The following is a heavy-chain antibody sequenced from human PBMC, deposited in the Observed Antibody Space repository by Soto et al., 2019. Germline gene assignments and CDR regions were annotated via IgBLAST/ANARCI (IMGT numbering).Heavy chain of an antibody. J-gene: IGHJ3*01. Sequence: EVQLVESGGGLVQPGESLRLSCAASGFTFSDYWIHWVRQAPGKGLVWVSRIKFDGSSANYEDSVKGRFTISRDNAKDTVYLQMNSLGAADTAVYYCARGVRGHYGFDVWGQGTMVTVSS. CDR3: ARGVRGHYGFDV. V-gene: IGHV3-74*01. D-gene: IGHD3-10*01. CDR1: GFTFSDYW. CDR2: IKFDGSSA.